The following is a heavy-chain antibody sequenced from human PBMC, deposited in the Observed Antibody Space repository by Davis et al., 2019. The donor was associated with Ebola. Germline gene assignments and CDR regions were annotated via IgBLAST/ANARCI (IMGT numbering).Heavy chain of an antibody. J-gene: IGHJ6*02. V-gene: IGHV1-46*03. Sequence: ASVKVSCKASGYTFTSYYMHWVRQAPGQGLEWMGIINPSGGSTSYAQKFQGRVTMTRDTSTSTVYMELSSLRSEDTAVYYCAAGTVRVLYYYGMDVWGQGTTVTVSS. CDR2: INPSGGST. CDR1: GYTFTSYY. D-gene: IGHD1/OR15-1a*01. CDR3: AAGTVRVLYYYGMDV.